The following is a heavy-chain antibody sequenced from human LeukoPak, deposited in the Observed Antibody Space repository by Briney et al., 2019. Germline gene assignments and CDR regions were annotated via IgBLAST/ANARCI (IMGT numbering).Heavy chain of an antibody. V-gene: IGHV4-39*01. CDR3: ARYYDILTGYYCFDY. Sequence: SETLSLTCTVSGGSISSYYWGWIRQPPGKGLEWIGSIYYSGSTYYNPSLKSRVTISVDTSKNQFSLKLSSVTAADTAVYYCARYYDILTGYYCFDYWGQGTLVTVSS. CDR1: GGSISSYY. D-gene: IGHD3-9*01. J-gene: IGHJ4*02. CDR2: IYYSGST.